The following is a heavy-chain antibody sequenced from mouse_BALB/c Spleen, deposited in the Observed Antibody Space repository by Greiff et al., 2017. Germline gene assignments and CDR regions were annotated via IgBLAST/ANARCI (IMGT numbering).Heavy chain of an antibody. CDR2: IDPANGTT. J-gene: IGHJ4*01. V-gene: IGHV14-3*02. CDR3: ARRDDDYAMDY. CDR1: GFNIKDTY. Sequence: VQLKESGAELVKPGASVKLSCTASGFNIKDTYMHWVKQSPEQGLEWIGRIDPANGTTKYDQKFQGKATITADKSSNTAYLQLSSLTSEDTAVYYCARRDDDYAMDYWGQGTSVTVSS. D-gene: IGHD3-3*01.